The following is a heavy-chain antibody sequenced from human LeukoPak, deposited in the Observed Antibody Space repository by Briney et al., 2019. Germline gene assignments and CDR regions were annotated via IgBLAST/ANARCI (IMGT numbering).Heavy chain of an antibody. CDR2: INPNSGGT. CDR3: ARDRVGVMAGPIDY. D-gene: IGHD2-21*01. V-gene: IGHV1-2*02. J-gene: IGHJ4*02. Sequence: ASVKVSCKASGYTFTGYYMHWVRQAPGQGLEWMGWINPNSGGTNYAQKFQGRVTMTRDTSISTAYMELSRLRSDDTAVYYCARDRVGVMAGPIDYWGQGTLVTVSS. CDR1: GYTFTGYY.